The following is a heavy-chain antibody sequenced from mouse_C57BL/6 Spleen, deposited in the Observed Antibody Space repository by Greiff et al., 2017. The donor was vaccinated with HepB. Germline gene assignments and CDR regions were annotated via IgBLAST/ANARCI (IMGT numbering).Heavy chain of an antibody. CDR3: ARYYDHDGAWFAY. J-gene: IGHJ3*01. CDR2: IHPNSGST. V-gene: IGHV1-64*01. D-gene: IGHD2-4*01. CDR1: GYTFTSYW. Sequence: QVQLQQPGAELVKPGASVKLSCKASGYTFTSYWMHWVKQRPGQGLEWIGMIHPNSGSTNYNEKFKSKATLTVDKSSITAYMQLSSLTSEDSAVYYCARYYDHDGAWFAYWGQGTLVTVSA.